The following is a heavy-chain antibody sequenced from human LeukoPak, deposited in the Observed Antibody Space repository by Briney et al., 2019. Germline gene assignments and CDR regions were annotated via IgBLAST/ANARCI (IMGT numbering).Heavy chain of an antibody. V-gene: IGHV4-39*01. J-gene: IGHJ3*02. CDR2: IYYSGST. CDR1: GGSISSSSYY. Sequence: SETLSLTCTVSGGSISSSSYYWGAIRQPPGKGLEWIGSIYYSGSTYYNPSLKSRVTISVDTSKNQFSLKLSSVTVADTVVYYCARWVPQSNAFDIWGQGTMVTVSS. CDR3: ARWVPQSNAFDI.